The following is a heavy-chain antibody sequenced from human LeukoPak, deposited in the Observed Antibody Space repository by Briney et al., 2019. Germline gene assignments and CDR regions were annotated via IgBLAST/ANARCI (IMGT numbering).Heavy chain of an antibody. CDR1: GYTLTDYY. CDR2: INPNSRGT. Sequence: ASVKVSCKASGYTLTDYYMHWVRQAPGQGLEWMGWINPNSRGTDSAQKFQGRLSMTRDTSISTAYMELSRLRSDDTAVYYCARRAREYSHDAFDIWGQGTMVTVSS. J-gene: IGHJ3*02. V-gene: IGHV1-2*02. D-gene: IGHD5-18*01. CDR3: ARRAREYSHDAFDI.